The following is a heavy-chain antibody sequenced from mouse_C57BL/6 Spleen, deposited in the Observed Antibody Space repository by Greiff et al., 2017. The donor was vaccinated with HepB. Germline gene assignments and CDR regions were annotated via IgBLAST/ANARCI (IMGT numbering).Heavy chain of an antibody. CDR1: GFSLTSYG. Sequence: VHLVESGPGLVQPSQSLSITCTVSGFSLTSYGVHWVRQSPGKGLEWLGVIWSGGSTDYSAAFISRLSISMDNSTSQVFFKLNSLQADDTAIYYCARGAMGNDYDEYAMDDWGQGTTVTVSS. J-gene: IGHJ4*01. D-gene: IGHD2-4*01. CDR2: IWSGGST. CDR3: ARGAMGNDYDEYAMDD. V-gene: IGHV2-2*01.